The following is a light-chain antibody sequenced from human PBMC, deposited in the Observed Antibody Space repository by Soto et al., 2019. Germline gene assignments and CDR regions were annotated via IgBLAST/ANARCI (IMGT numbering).Light chain of an antibody. V-gene: IGKV1-39*01. CDR2: DVS. J-gene: IGKJ1*01. CDR1: QSGSRY. Sequence: DIKMTQSPSSLSASVGDRVTITCRASQSGSRYLKWYQQKPGKAPNLLIYDVSTLESGVPSRFSGSGSGTDFTLTISSLQPEDFATYYCLQCHSNPRTFGQGTKVEIK. CDR3: LQCHSNPRT.